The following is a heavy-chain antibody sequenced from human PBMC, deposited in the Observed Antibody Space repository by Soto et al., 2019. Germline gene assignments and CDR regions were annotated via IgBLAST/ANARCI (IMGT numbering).Heavy chain of an antibody. D-gene: IGHD6-13*01. CDR1: GGSISSYY. Sequence: QVQLQESGPGLVKPSETLSLTCTVSGGSISSYYWSWIRQPPGKGLEWIGYIYYSGSTNYNPSLKSRVTISVDTSKNQFSLKLSSVTAADTAVYYCARAEYSSGWYGRDAFDIWGQGKMVTVSS. CDR2: IYYSGST. J-gene: IGHJ3*02. V-gene: IGHV4-59*01. CDR3: ARAEYSSGWYGRDAFDI.